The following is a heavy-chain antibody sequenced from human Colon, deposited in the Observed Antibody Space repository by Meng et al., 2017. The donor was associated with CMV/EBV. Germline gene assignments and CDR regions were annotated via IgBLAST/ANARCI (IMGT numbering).Heavy chain of an antibody. V-gene: IGHV3-7*01. CDR2: IKQDGSEK. CDR1: GFTFSRYW. D-gene: IGHD3-10*01. J-gene: IGHJ4*02. Sequence: GESLKISCAASGFTFSRYWMNWVRQAPGKGLEWVANIKQDGSEKYYVDSVEGRFTISRDNAKNSLYLQMNSLTAGDTALYYCGKNRVESWGQGTLVTVSS. CDR3: GKNRVES.